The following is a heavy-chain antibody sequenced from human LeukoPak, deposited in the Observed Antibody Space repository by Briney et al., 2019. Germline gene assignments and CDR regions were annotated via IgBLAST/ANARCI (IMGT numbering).Heavy chain of an antibody. CDR1: GFTFSSYS. J-gene: IGHJ4*02. Sequence: GGSLRLSCAASGFTFSSYSMNWVRQAPGKGLEWVSSISSSSSYIYYADSVKGRFTISRDNSKNTLYLQMNSLRAEDTAVYYCAKDPRIGPATFFDYWGQGTLVTVSS. CDR3: AKDPRIGPATFFDY. D-gene: IGHD1-14*01. V-gene: IGHV3-21*01. CDR2: ISSSSSYI.